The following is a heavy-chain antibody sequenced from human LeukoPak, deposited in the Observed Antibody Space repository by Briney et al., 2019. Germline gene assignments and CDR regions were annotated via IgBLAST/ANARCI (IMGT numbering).Heavy chain of an antibody. Sequence: SETLSLTCTVSGGSISSYYWSWIRQRPGKGLEWIGYVYYSGSTNYNPSLKSRVTISVDTSKNQFSLKLSSVTAADTAVYYCARDLGYSSSIAAPPGNYGMDVWGQGTTVTVSS. CDR3: ARDLGYSSSIAAPPGNYGMDV. D-gene: IGHD6-6*01. CDR1: GGSISSYY. CDR2: VYYSGST. J-gene: IGHJ6*02. V-gene: IGHV4-59*01.